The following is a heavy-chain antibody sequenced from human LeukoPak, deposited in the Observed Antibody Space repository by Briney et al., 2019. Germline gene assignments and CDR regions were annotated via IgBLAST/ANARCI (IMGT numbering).Heavy chain of an antibody. D-gene: IGHD2-15*01. J-gene: IGHJ4*02. CDR1: GYTLTELS. CDR3: ARVRDCSGGSCSSAHDY. CDR2: FDPEDGET. Sequence: ASVKVSCKVSGYTLTELSMHWVRQAPGKGLEWMGGFDPEDGETIYAQKFQGGVTMTEDTSTDTAYMELSSLRSEDTAVYYCARVRDCSGGSCSSAHDYWGQGTLVTVSS. V-gene: IGHV1-24*01.